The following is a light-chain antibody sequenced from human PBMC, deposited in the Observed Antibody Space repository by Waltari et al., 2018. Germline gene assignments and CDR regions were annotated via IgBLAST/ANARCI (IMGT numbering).Light chain of an antibody. CDR3: QQRSNWPPSLT. V-gene: IGKV3-11*01. CDR1: QSVTSY. Sequence: EIVLTHSPATLSLSPGERATLSSRASQSVTSYLAWYQQKPGQAPRLLIYDASNRATGIPARFSGSGSGTDFTLTISSLEPEDFAVYYCQQRSNWPPSLTFGGGTKVEIK. J-gene: IGKJ4*01. CDR2: DAS.